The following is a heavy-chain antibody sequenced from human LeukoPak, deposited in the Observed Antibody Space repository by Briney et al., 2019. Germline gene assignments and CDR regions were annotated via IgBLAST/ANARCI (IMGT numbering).Heavy chain of an antibody. CDR3: AKASGYYDSSGYTVYFFDY. V-gene: IGHV3-23*01. Sequence: ETLSLTCAVSGYSISSGHWWSWVRQAPGKGLEWVSAISGSGGSTYYADSVKGRFTISRDNSKNTLYLQMNSLRAEDTAVYYCAKASGYYDSSGYTVYFFDYWGQGTLVTVSS. D-gene: IGHD3-22*01. CDR1: GYSISSGH. J-gene: IGHJ4*02. CDR2: ISGSGGST.